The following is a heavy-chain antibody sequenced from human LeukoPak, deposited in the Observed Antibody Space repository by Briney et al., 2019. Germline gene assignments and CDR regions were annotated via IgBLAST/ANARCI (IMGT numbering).Heavy chain of an antibody. CDR2: ISYDGSNK. D-gene: IGHD1-1*01. Sequence: GGSLRLSCAASGFTFSSYGMHWVRQAPGKGLEWVAVISYDGSNKYYADSVKGRFTISRDNSKNTLYLQMNGLRAEDTAVYYCAKGAVESLDYYFYMEVWGKGTTVTVSS. J-gene: IGHJ6*03. V-gene: IGHV3-30*18. CDR1: GFTFSSYG. CDR3: AKGAVESLDYYFYMEV.